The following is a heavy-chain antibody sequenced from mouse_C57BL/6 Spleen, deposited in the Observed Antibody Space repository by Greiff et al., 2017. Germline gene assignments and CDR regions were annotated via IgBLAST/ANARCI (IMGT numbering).Heavy chain of an antibody. D-gene: IGHD2-12*01. V-gene: IGHV3-1*01. Sequence: EVKLMESGPGMVKPSQSLSLTCTVTGYSITSGYDWHWIRHFPGNKLEWMGYISYSGSTNYNPSLKSRISITHDTSKNHFFLKLNSVTTEDTATYYCARGGYDVPMDYWGQGTSVTVSS. J-gene: IGHJ4*01. CDR1: GYSITSGYD. CDR2: ISYSGST. CDR3: ARGGYDVPMDY.